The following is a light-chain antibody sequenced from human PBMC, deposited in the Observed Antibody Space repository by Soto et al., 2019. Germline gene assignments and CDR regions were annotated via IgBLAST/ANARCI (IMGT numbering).Light chain of an antibody. Sequence: QSVLTQPASVSGSPGQSITISCTGTSSDVGNYNLVSWYQQHPGKAPKLMIYEVSKRPSGISNRFSGSKSGNTASLTISGLQAEDEADYYCCSYAGSSTSFGGGTQLTVL. CDR1: SSDVGNYNL. CDR3: CSYAGSSTS. J-gene: IGLJ3*02. V-gene: IGLV2-23*02. CDR2: EVS.